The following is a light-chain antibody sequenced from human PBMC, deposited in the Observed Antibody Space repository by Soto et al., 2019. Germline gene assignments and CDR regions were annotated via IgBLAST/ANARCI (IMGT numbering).Light chain of an antibody. CDR2: KIT. CDR1: QSLVHSDGNTY. J-gene: IGKJ2*01. V-gene: IGKV2-24*01. Sequence: DIVMTQTPLFSPVTLGQPASISCRSSQSLVHSDGNTYLSRLQQRPGQPPNLPIYKITNRFFGVPDRFSGSGAGTDFTLRISRVEADDVGIYYCMQVTHFPYTFGQGSKLQI. CDR3: MQVTHFPYT.